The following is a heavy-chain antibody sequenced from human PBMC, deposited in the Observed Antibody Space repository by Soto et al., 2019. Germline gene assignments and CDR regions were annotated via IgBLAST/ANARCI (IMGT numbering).Heavy chain of an antibody. CDR2: ISGSDDST. CDR1: GFTFGSYA. D-gene: IGHD6-6*01. Sequence: EVQLLESGGGLVQPGGSLRHSCAASGFTFGSYAMSWVRQAPGKGLEWVSVISGSDDSTYYADSVKGRFTISRDNSKNTLYLQMNSLRAEDTAVYYCAKRSSSSTFDYWGQGTLVTVSS. V-gene: IGHV3-23*01. CDR3: AKRSSSSTFDY. J-gene: IGHJ4*02.